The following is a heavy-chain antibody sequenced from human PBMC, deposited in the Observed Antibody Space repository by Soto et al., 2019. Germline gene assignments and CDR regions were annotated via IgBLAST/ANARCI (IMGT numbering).Heavy chain of an antibody. Sequence: GESLKISCKGSGYSFTSYWIGWVRQMPGKGLEWMGIIFPGDSDTRYSPSFQGQVTISADKSISTAYLQWSSLKAADTAVYYCARRGEYCTNGACSTGLDYWGQGTLVTAPQ. CDR1: GYSFTSYW. V-gene: IGHV5-51*01. J-gene: IGHJ4*02. CDR3: ARRGEYCTNGACSTGLDY. CDR2: IFPGDSDT. D-gene: IGHD2-8*01.